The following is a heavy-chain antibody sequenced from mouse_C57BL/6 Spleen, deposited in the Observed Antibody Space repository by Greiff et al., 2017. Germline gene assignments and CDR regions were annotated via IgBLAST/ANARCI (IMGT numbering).Heavy chain of an antibody. D-gene: IGHD2-4*01. CDR2: IYPRSGNT. CDR3: AKVIYCDYEGFAY. J-gene: IGHJ3*01. V-gene: IGHV1-81*01. Sequence: VKLQESGAELARPGASVKLSCKASGYTFTSYGISWVKQRTGQGLEWIGEIYPRSGNTYYNEKFKGKATLTADKSSSTAYMELRSLTSEDSAVYFCAKVIYCDYEGFAYWGQGTLVTVSA. CDR1: GYTFTSYG.